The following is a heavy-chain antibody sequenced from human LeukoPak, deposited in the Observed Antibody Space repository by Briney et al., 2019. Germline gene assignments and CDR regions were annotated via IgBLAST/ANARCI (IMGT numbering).Heavy chain of an antibody. V-gene: IGHV3-53*01. D-gene: IGHD3-10*01. Sequence: GGSLRLSCAASGFTVSSNYMSWVRQAPGKGLEWVSVIYSGGSTYYADSVKGRFTISRDNSKNTLSLQMNSLRAEDTAVYYCAKDDRFYYDSGSYYTDYWGQGTLVTVSS. CDR2: IYSGGST. CDR1: GFTVSSNY. J-gene: IGHJ4*02. CDR3: AKDDRFYYDSGSYYTDY.